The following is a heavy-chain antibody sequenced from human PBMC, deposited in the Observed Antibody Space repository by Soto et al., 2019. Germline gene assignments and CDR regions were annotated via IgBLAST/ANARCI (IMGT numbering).Heavy chain of an antibody. J-gene: IGHJ5*02. CDR2: IYATGTT. Sequence: SEPLSLTCTVSGASISGFYWSWIRKSAGKGLEWIGRIYATGTTDYNPSLKSRVMMSVDTSKKQFSLKLRSVTAADTAVYYCVRDGTKTLRDWFDPWGQGISVTVSS. CDR1: GASISGFY. V-gene: IGHV4-4*07. D-gene: IGHD1-1*01. CDR3: VRDGTKTLRDWFDP.